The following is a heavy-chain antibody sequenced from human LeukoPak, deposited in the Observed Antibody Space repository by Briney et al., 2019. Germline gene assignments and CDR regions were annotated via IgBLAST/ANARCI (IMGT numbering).Heavy chain of an antibody. CDR2: IYYSGST. CDR1: GGSISSYY. CDR3: ARGDGGSSWFLFDY. Sequence: SETLSLTCTVSGGSISSYYWSWIRQPPGKGLEWIGYIYYSGSTNYNPSLKSRVTMSVDTSKNQFSLKLSSVTAADTAVYYCARGDGGSSWFLFDYWGQGTLVTVSS. D-gene: IGHD6-13*01. V-gene: IGHV4-59*12. J-gene: IGHJ4*02.